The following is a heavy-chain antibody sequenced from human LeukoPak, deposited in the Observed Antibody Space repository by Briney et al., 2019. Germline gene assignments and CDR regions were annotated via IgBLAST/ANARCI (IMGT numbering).Heavy chain of an antibody. CDR1: GYSFTSYW. D-gene: IGHD3-22*01. J-gene: IGHJ4*02. CDR2: IYPGDSDT. V-gene: IGHV5-51*01. CDR3: ARELVYYDSSGYYGVQFDY. Sequence: GESLKISCKGSGYSFTSYWIGWVRQMPGKGLEWMGIIYPGDSDTRYSPSFQGQVTISADKSISTAYLQWSSLKASDTAMCYCARELVYYDSSGYYGVQFDYWGQGTLVAVSS.